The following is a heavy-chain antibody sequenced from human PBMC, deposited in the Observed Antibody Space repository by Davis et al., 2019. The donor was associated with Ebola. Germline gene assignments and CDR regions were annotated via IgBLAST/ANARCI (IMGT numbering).Heavy chain of an antibody. J-gene: IGHJ5*02. CDR1: GYTFTSYH. CDR2: INPSGGST. V-gene: IGHV1-46*01. D-gene: IGHD2-15*01. CDR3: AGNRGGKVVGFDP. Sequence: ASVTVSCKASGYTFTSYHMHWVRQAPGQGLEWMGIINPSGGSTSYAQKFQGRVTMTRDTSTSTVYMELSSLRSEDTAVYYCAGNRGGKVVGFDPWGQGTLVTVSS.